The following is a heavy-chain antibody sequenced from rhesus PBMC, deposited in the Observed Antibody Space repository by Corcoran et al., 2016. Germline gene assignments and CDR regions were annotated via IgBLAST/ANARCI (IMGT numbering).Heavy chain of an antibody. CDR2: IYVSSTST. J-gene: IGHJ1*01. D-gene: IGHD1-7*02. Sequence: QVQLQESGPGVVKPSETLSLTCAVSGGSISDSYRWSWIRQPPGKGLEWIGYIYVSSTSTNYKPSRKGRFTISKDTSKNQVSMKLSSVTAGDTAVYYCARERYNWNDVPAEYFEFWGQGALVTVSS. CDR1: GGSISDSYR. V-gene: IGHV4S10*01. CDR3: ARERYNWNDVPAEYFEF.